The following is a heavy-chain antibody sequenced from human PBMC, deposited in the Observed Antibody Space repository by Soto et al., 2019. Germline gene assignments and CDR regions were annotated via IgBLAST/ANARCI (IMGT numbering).Heavy chain of an antibody. CDR2: ISHTGST. Sequence: SETLSLTCAVSGGSITSGNSYSWSWIRQPPGKGLEWIGSISHTGSTSYNPSLKSRLTMSVDKSKNQFSLRLSSVTAADMAVYYCARAVAPYFGTWFDPWGQGILVTAPQ. V-gene: IGHV4-30-2*01. J-gene: IGHJ5*02. CDR1: GGSITSGNSYS. D-gene: IGHD3-10*01. CDR3: ARAVAPYFGTWFDP.